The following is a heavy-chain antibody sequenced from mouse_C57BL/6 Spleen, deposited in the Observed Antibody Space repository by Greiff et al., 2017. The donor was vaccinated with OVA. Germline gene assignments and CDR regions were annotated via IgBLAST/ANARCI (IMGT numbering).Heavy chain of an antibody. CDR1: GYAFSSSW. D-gene: IGHD2-1*01. CDR3: ARDGNYPQPY. J-gene: IGHJ3*01. CDR2: IYPGDGDT. V-gene: IGHV1-82*01. Sequence: VQGVESGPELVKPGASVKISCKASGYAFSSSWMNWVKQRPGKGLEWIGRIYPGDGDTNYNGKFKGKATLTADKSSSTAYMQLSSLTSEDSAVYFCARDGNYPQPYWGQGTLVTVSA.